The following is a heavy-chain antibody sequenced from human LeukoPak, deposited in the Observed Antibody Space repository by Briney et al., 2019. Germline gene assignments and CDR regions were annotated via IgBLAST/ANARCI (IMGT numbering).Heavy chain of an antibody. D-gene: IGHD1-26*01. J-gene: IGHJ5*02. V-gene: IGHV3-30-3*01. CDR2: ISYDGSNK. CDR1: GFTFSVYW. CDR3: ARDRAGSYSWFDP. Sequence: GGSLRLSCAASGFTFSVYWMYWVRQAPGKGLEWVAVISYDGSNKYYADSVKGRFTISRDNSKNTLYLQMNSLRAEDTAVYYCARDRAGSYSWFDPWGQGTLVTVSS.